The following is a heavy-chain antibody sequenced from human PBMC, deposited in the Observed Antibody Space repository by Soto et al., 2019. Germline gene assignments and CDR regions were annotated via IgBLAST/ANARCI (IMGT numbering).Heavy chain of an antibody. CDR3: ASSNYGSGSYDSYYYYGMDV. CDR2: IYSGGST. Sequence: GGSLRLSCAASGFTVSSYVMHWVRQAPGKGLDWVSVIYSGGSTYYADSVKGRFTISRDNSKNTLYLQMNSLRAEDTAVYYCASSNYGSGSYDSYYYYGMDVWGQGTTVTVSS. D-gene: IGHD3-10*01. CDR1: GFTVSSYV. V-gene: IGHV3-66*01. J-gene: IGHJ6*02.